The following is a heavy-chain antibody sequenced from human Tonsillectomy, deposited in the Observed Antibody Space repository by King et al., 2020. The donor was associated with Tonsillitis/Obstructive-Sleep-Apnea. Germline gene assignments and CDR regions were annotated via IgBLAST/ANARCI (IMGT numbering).Heavy chain of an antibody. J-gene: IGHJ4*02. V-gene: IGHV4-59*01. D-gene: IGHD4-11*01. CDR3: ATGGAYSNYPDY. CDR2: IYYSGRT. CDR1: GSSISSYY. Sequence: VQLQESGPGLVKPSETLSLTCTVSGSSISSYYWGWIRQHPGKGLEWMWYIYYSGRTHYNPSPNSRVTISGDTSKNQFSLKLSSVPAADTAVYYCATGGAYSNYPDYWGQGTLVTVSS.